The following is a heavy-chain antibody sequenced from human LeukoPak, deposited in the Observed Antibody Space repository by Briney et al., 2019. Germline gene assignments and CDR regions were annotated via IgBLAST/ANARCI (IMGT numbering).Heavy chain of an antibody. D-gene: IGHD6-13*01. CDR1: GFTFRISA. Sequence: GGSLRLSCAASGFTFRISAMSWVRQAPGKGPEWVSAISDSGGKTYYSDSMKGRFTISRDNSKNTLYLQMNSLRGDDTAVYYCAKDRLVHDSWGQGTLVTVSS. CDR3: AKDRLVHDS. V-gene: IGHV3-23*01. CDR2: ISDSGGKT. J-gene: IGHJ4*02.